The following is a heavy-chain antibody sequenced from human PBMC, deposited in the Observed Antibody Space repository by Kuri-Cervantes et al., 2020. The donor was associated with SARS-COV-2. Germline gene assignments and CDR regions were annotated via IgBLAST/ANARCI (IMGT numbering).Heavy chain of an antibody. CDR2: ISSNGDST. J-gene: IGHJ4*02. V-gene: IGHV3-64*02. D-gene: IGHD3-3*01. CDR1: GFTFSNYA. CDR3: ARVSRSGYLDY. Sequence: GGSLRLSCAASGFTFSNYAMYWVRQAPGKGLEYVSAISSNGDSTYYADSVKGRFTMSRDNSKNTPYLQMGSLRAEDMAVYYCARVSRSGYLDYWGQGTLVTVSS.